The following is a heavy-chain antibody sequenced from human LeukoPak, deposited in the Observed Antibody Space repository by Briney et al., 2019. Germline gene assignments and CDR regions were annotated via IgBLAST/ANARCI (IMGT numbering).Heavy chain of an antibody. J-gene: IGHJ3*02. CDR3: ARDQDWGSFDI. CDR1: GFTSSNYG. CDR2: IGDRGDRT. D-gene: IGHD7-27*01. Sequence: GGSLRLSCAASGFTSSNYGMDWVRQAPGKGLEWVSGIGDRGDRTYFADSVKGRFAISRDNSKNTMYLQMSSLRAEDTAIYYCARDQDWGSFDIWGQGTMVTVSS. V-gene: IGHV3-23*01.